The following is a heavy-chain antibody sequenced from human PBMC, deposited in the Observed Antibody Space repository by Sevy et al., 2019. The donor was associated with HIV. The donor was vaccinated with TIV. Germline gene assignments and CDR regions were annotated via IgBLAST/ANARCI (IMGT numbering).Heavy chain of an antibody. CDR2: IYYSGST. J-gene: IGHJ6*02. V-gene: IGHV4-61*01. CDR1: GGSVSSGSYY. D-gene: IGHD2-15*01. Sequence: SDTLSLTCTVSGGSVSSGSYYWSWIRQPPGKGLEWIGYIYYSGSTNYNPSLKSRVTISVDTSKNQFSLKLSSVTAADTAVYYCARDHRYCSGGSCYAGYYGMDVWGQGTTVTVSS. CDR3: ARDHRYCSGGSCYAGYYGMDV.